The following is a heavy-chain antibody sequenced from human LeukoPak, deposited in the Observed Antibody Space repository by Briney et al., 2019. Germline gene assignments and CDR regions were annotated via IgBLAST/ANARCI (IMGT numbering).Heavy chain of an antibody. J-gene: IGHJ6*02. Sequence: GGSRRLSCAASGVTFSSYAMSGVRQAPGKGLEGVSAISGSGGSTYYADSVKGRFTISRDNSKNTLYLQMNSLRAEDTAVYYCAKDQGDDFWSGFYYYYYYGMDVWGQGTTVTVSS. D-gene: IGHD3-3*01. V-gene: IGHV3-23*01. CDR3: AKDQGDDFWSGFYYYYYYGMDV. CDR1: GVTFSSYA. CDR2: ISGSGGST.